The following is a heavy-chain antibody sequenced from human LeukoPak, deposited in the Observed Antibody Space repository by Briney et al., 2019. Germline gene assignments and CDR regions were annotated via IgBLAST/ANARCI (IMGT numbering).Heavy chain of an antibody. CDR2: IIPIFGTA. J-gene: IGHJ4*02. Sequence: SVKVSCKASGGTFSSYAISWVRQAPGQGLEWMGGIIPIFGTASYAQKFQGRVTITADESTSTAYMELSSLRSEDTAVYYCARDNYDFWSGYYTGRGINYWGQGTLVTVSS. V-gene: IGHV1-69*13. CDR1: GGTFSSYA. CDR3: ARDNYDFWSGYYTGRGINY. D-gene: IGHD3-3*01.